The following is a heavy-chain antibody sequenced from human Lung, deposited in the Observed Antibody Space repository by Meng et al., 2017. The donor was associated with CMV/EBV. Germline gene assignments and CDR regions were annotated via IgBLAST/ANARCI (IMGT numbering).Heavy chain of an antibody. CDR2: INHSGST. Sequence: LXCTVHGGXFNAYYYNWFRQAPGKGLEWIGEINHSGSTKYNPSLKSRVTISVDKSKNQFSLRLTSVTAADTAVFYCASESATYLGGRIYYHGLDVWXQGTTVTVSS. J-gene: IGHJ6*02. V-gene: IGHV4-34*01. D-gene: IGHD1-26*01. CDR3: ASESATYLGGRIYYHGLDV. CDR1: GGXFNAYY.